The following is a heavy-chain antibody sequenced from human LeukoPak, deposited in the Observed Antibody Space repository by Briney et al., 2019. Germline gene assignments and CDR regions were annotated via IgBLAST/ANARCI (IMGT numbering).Heavy chain of an antibody. CDR3: ARYYYDSSGYYYYLHAFDI. D-gene: IGHD3-22*01. V-gene: IGHV3-74*01. J-gene: IGHJ3*02. Sequence: GGSLRLSCAASGFTFSSYWMHWVRQAPGEGLVWVSRINSDGSSTNYADSVKGRFTISRDDAKNTLYLQMNSLRAEDTAVYYCARYYYDSSGYYYYLHAFDIWGQGTMVTVSS. CDR2: INSDGSST. CDR1: GFTFSSYW.